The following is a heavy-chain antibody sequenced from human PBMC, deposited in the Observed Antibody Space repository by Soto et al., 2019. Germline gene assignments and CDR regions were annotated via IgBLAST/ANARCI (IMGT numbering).Heavy chain of an antibody. CDR3: ARGGIVVVPAAMGAFDI. CDR2: IYHSGST. V-gene: IGHV4-30-2*01. CDR1: GGSISSGGYS. Sequence: NPSETLSLTCAVSGGSISSGGYSWGWIRQPPGKGLEWIGYIYHSGSTYYNPSLKSRVTISVDRSKNQFSLKLSSVTAADTAVYYCARGGIVVVPAAMGAFDIWGQGTMVTVSS. J-gene: IGHJ3*02. D-gene: IGHD2-2*01.